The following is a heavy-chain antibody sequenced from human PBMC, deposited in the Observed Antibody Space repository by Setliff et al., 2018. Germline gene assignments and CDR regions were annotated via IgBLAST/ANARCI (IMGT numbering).Heavy chain of an antibody. J-gene: IGHJ4*02. CDR1: GFSLSTSGMC. V-gene: IGHV2-70*11. CDR2: IDWDDDK. CDR3: ARSRLIDYDDSSGYLDY. D-gene: IGHD3-22*01. Sequence: ESGPTLVNPTQTLTLTCTFSGFSLSTSGMCVSWIRQPPGKALEWLARIDWDDDKYYSTSLKTRLTISKDTSKDQVVLTMTNMDPVDTATYYCARSRLIDYDDSSGYLDYWGQGTLVTVSS.